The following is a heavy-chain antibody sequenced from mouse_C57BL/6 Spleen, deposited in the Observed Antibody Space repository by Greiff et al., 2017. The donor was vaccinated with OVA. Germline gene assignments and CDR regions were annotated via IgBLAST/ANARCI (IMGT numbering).Heavy chain of an antibody. CDR3: ARKGTTVVAVDV. J-gene: IGHJ1*03. CDR1: GYTFTSYW. D-gene: IGHD1-1*01. V-gene: IGHV1-69*01. CDR2: IDPSDSYT. Sequence: QVHVKQPGAELVMPGASVKLSCKASGYTFTSYWMHWVKQRPGQGLEWIGEIDPSDSYTNYNQKFKGKSTLTVDKSSSTAYMQLSSLTSEDSAVYYCARKGTTVVAVDVWGTGTTVTVSS.